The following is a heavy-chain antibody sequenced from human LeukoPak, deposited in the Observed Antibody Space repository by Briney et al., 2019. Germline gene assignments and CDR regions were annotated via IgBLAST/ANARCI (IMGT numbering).Heavy chain of an antibody. CDR2: IYYTGST. CDR3: ARDRGPDCAGGSCWDY. J-gene: IGHJ4*02. CDR1: GGSITNYY. D-gene: IGHD2-15*01. Sequence: PSETLSLTCAVSGGSITNYYWSWIRQPPGKGLEWIGYIYYTGSTYYNPSLKSRVTMSVDTSKNQFSLKLTSVTAADTAVYYCARDRGPDCAGGSCWDYWGQGTLVTVSS. V-gene: IGHV4-59*01.